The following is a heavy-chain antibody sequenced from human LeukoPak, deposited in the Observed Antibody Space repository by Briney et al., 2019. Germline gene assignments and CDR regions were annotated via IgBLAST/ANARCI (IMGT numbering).Heavy chain of an antibody. J-gene: IGHJ3*02. CDR3: TVELLKAFDI. D-gene: IGHD1-26*01. Sequence: GGSLRLSCAASGFTVSTYAMSWVRQAPGKGLEWVAAISGSGDNTYYAHSVKGRLTISRDNSKNTLYLQMNSLRAEDTAVYYCTVELLKAFDIWGQGTMVTVSS. CDR1: GFTVSTYA. CDR2: ISGSGDNT. V-gene: IGHV3-23*01.